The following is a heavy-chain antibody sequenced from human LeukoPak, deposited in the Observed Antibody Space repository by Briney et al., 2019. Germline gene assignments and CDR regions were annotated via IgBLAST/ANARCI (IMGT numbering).Heavy chain of an antibody. J-gene: IGHJ6*02. Sequence: GGSLRLSCAASGFTFSNAWMTWVRQAPGKGLEWVGRIYRNADGGTTDYAAPVKGRFTISRDDSKNTLYLQMNSLKTEDTAVYYCTTDSYCSTTTCYASSNYYYGLDAWGQGTSVAVSS. D-gene: IGHD2-2*01. CDR3: TTDSYCSTTTCYASSNYYYGLDA. V-gene: IGHV3-15*05. CDR2: IYRNADGGTT. CDR1: GFTFSNAW.